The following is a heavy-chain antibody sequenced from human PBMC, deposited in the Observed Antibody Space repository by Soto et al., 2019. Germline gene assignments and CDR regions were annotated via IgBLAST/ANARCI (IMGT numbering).Heavy chain of an antibody. Sequence: PSETLSLTCTVSGGSIGNYDWSWIRQPPGKGLEWIGYIYYSGSTSYNPSLKSRVTISLDTSKTQFSLKLSSVTSADTAVYYCARDSGFRRDGYNLFDYWGQGILVTVS. D-gene: IGHD5-12*01. CDR2: IYYSGST. J-gene: IGHJ4*02. CDR3: ARDSGFRRDGYNLFDY. V-gene: IGHV4-59*01. CDR1: GGSIGNYD.